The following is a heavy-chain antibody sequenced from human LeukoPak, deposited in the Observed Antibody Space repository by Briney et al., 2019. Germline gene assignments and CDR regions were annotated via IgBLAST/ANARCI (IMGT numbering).Heavy chain of an antibody. V-gene: IGHV3-7*04. CDR2: INQAGTEK. CDR3: ARVRGGYYFDF. CDR1: GXTFGSYW. J-gene: IGHJ4*02. Sequence: PGGSLRLSCAASGXTFGSYWVNWVRQAPGKGLEWVANINQAGTEKYYVDSVKGRFTISRDNAKNSLFLQMNSLRAEDTAVYFCARVRGGYYFDFWGQGTLVTVSS. D-gene: IGHD5-24*01.